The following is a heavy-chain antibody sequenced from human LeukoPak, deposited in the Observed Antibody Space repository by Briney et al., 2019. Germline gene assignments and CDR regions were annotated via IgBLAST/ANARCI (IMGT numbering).Heavy chain of an antibody. J-gene: IGHJ5*02. D-gene: IGHD2-2*01. Sequence: SETLSLTCTASGDSINNYYWNWIRQSPGKGLEWIGYISYSGSTKYNPSLKSRVTISGDTPNNQFSLRLNFVTVADTAMYYCARLPSYSSSQNWIDPWGQGTLVTVSS. CDR2: ISYSGST. CDR3: ARLPSYSSSQNWIDP. V-gene: IGHV4-59*01. CDR1: GDSINNYY.